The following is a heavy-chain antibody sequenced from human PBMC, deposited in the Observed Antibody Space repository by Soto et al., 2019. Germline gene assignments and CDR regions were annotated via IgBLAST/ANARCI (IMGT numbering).Heavy chain of an antibody. CDR1: GFTFSNYA. V-gene: IGHV3-30-3*01. CDR2: ISYDGINK. D-gene: IGHD1-26*01. J-gene: IGHJ4*02. Sequence: QVQLVESGGGVVQPGRSLRLSCAASGFTFSNYAIHWVRQAPGKGLEWVAVISYDGINKYYADSVKGRFPTFRDNSKKTVYLPMNILKAEDTAVYYCARDQNPSGTYQGIFDSWGQGTLVTVSS. CDR3: ARDQNPSGTYQGIFDS.